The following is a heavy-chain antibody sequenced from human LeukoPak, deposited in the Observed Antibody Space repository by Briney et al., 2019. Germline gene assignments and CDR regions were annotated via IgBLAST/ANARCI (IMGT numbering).Heavy chain of an antibody. CDR2: IYYSGST. D-gene: IGHD4-17*01. CDR3: ARLSGTVTSSNLDY. J-gene: IGHJ4*02. CDR1: GGSISSYY. V-gene: IGHV4-59*08. Sequence: SETLSLTCTVSGGSISSYYWSWIRQPPGKGLEWIGYIYYSGSTNYNPSLKSRVTISVDTSKNQFSLKLSTVTAADTAVYYCARLSGTVTSSNLDYWGQGTLVTVSS.